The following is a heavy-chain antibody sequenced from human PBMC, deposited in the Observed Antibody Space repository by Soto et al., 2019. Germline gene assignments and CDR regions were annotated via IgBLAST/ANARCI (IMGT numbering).Heavy chain of an antibody. CDR1: GYSISSGYY. V-gene: IGHV4-38-2*01. J-gene: IGHJ4*02. CDR2: IYHSGIT. D-gene: IGHD3-22*01. Sequence: SETLSLTCAVSGYSISSGYYWGWIRQPPGKGLEWIGSIYHSGITHYNPSLKSRVTTSVDTSNNQFSLKLGSVTAADTAVYYCARYGYYDSFDYWGQGTLVTVSS. CDR3: ARYGYYDSFDY.